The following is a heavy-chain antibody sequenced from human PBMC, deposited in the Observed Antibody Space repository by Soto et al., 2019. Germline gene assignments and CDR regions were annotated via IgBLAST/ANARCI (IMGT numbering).Heavy chain of an antibody. CDR3: ATSTWYAFDI. Sequence: PGGSLRLSCAASGFTFSNSIINWVRQAPGQGLELASSISGSSDFLYYADSVKGRFTISRDTATNSLYLQMNSLRAEDTAVYYCATSTWYAFDIWGQGTMVTVSS. V-gene: IGHV3-21*01. D-gene: IGHD6-13*01. CDR1: GFTFSNSI. CDR2: ISGSSDFL. J-gene: IGHJ3*02.